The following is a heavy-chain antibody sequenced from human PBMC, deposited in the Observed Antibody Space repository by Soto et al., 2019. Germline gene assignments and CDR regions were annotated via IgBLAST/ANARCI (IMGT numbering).Heavy chain of an antibody. V-gene: IGHV4-59*01. CDR3: ARFTRRTTMIVDY. Sequence: PSETLSLTCTVSGGSISSYYWSWIRQPPGKGLEWIGYIYYSGSTNYNPSLKSRVTISVDTSKNQFSLKLSSVTAADTAVYYCARFTRRTTMIVDYWGQGTLVTVSS. J-gene: IGHJ4*02. D-gene: IGHD3-22*01. CDR1: GGSISSYY. CDR2: IYYSGST.